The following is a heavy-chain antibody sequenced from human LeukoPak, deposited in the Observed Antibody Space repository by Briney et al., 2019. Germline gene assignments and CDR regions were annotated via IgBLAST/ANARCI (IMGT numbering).Heavy chain of an antibody. J-gene: IGHJ6*03. D-gene: IGHD3-3*01. CDR2: IYYTGST. V-gene: IGHV4-39*01. CDR3: ATNSDDFWSGYYYYYYYMDV. CDR1: GGSISSSSYY. Sequence: PSETLSLTCTVSGGSISSSSYYWGWIRQPPGKGLQWIGSIYYTGSTYYNPSLKSRVTISADTSKNQFSLKLSSVTAADTAVYYCATNSDDFWSGYYYYYYYMDVWGKGTTVTVSS.